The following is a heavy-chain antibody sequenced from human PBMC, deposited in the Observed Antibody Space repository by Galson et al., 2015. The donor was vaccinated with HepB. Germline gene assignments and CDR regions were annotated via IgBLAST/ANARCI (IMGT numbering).Heavy chain of an antibody. CDR3: ARDLLEGSKWFGDLSHAFDI. Sequence: SLRLSCAASGFTFSSYSMNWVRQAPGKGLEWVSYISSSSSTIYYADSVKGRFTISRDNAKNSLYRQMNSLRDEDTAVYYCARDLLEGSKWFGDLSHAFDIWGQGTMVTVSS. V-gene: IGHV3-48*02. J-gene: IGHJ3*02. CDR1: GFTFSSYS. CDR2: ISSSSSTI. D-gene: IGHD3-10*01.